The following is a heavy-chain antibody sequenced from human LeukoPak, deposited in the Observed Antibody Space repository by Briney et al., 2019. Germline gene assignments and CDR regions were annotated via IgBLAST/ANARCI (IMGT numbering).Heavy chain of an antibody. D-gene: IGHD3-3*01. J-gene: IGHJ4*02. CDR3: ARGNPRSLLPYYFDY. CDR1: GYTFTSYG. Sequence: SVKVSCKASGYTFTSYGINWVRQAPGQGLEWMGGIIPIFATANYAQKFQGRVTITADESTSTAFMELSSLRSEDTAVYYCARGNPRSLLPYYFDYWGQGTLVTVSS. V-gene: IGHV1-69*13. CDR2: IIPIFATA.